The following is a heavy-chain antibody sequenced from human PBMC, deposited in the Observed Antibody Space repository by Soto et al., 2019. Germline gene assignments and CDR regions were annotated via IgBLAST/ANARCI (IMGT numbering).Heavy chain of an antibody. CDR3: AKNPESYAWGLEGYCDY. D-gene: IGHD3-16*01. Sequence: QVQLVESGGGVVQPGRSMRVSCAASGFTFSSYGLNWVLQAPGKGLEWVAIISYDGSDKYYADSVKGRFTIARDNSKNTLSLQMNSLRGEDTAVYYWAKNPESYAWGLEGYCDYWGQGTLVTVSS. CDR1: GFTFSSYG. CDR2: ISYDGSDK. V-gene: IGHV3-30*18. J-gene: IGHJ4*02.